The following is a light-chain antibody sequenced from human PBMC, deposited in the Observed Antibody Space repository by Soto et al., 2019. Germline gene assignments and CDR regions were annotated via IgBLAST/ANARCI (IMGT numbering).Light chain of an antibody. CDR2: DAS. J-gene: IGKJ4*01. CDR1: RDISNY. CDR3: QQNDNLPPLT. Sequence: DIQMTQSPSSLSASVGDRVTITCQASRDISNYLNWYQYKPGKVPKLLIYDASKLETGVPSRFGGSGSGTDFTFTISSLLPEDVATYYCQQNDNLPPLTFGGGTKVEIK. V-gene: IGKV1-33*01.